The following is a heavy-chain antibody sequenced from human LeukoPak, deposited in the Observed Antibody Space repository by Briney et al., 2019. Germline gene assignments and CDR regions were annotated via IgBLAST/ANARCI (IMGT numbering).Heavy chain of an antibody. CDR2: ISAYNGNT. Sequence: ASVKVSCKASGYTFTGYYLHWVRQAPRQGLEWMGWISAYNGNTNYAQKLQGRVTMTTDTSTSTAYMELRSLRSDDTVVYYCARSAVLGWYYDILTGYYRENWFDHWGQGTLVTVSS. CDR1: GYTFTGYY. J-gene: IGHJ5*02. V-gene: IGHV1-18*04. D-gene: IGHD3-9*01. CDR3: ARSAVLGWYYDILTGYYRENWFDH.